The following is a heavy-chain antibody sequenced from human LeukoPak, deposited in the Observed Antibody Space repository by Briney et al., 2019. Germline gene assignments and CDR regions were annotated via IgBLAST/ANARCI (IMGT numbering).Heavy chain of an antibody. CDR1: GFTFTAYY. CDR2: ISGRGANT. Sequence: GGSLRLSCAASGFTFTAYYMSWMRQAPGKGLEWVSAISGRGANTYYADSVKGRFTISRDNSKNTLYMQMNSLRAEDTAVYYCAKAVVIVPTATPFDYWGQGTLVTVSS. D-gene: IGHD2-2*01. V-gene: IGHV3-23*01. J-gene: IGHJ4*02. CDR3: AKAVVIVPTATPFDY.